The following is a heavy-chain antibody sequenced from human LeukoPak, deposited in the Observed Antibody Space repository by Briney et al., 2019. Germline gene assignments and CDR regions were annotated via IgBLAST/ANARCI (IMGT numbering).Heavy chain of an antibody. D-gene: IGHD1-26*01. J-gene: IGHJ4*02. CDR2: ISSDGGST. V-gene: IGHV3-64*02. Sequence: GGSLRLSCSASGFTFSSHGFHWVRQAPGKGLEYISSISSDGGSTYYADSVKGRFTISRDNSKNTLYLQMGRLRAEDMAVYYCARSNNIVGATYFDYWGQGTLVTVSS. CDR3: ARSNNIVGATYFDY. CDR1: GFTFSSHG.